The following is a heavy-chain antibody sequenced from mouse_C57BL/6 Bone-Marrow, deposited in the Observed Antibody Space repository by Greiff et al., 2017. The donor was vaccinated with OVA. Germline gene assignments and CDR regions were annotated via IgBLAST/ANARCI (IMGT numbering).Heavy chain of an antibody. J-gene: IGHJ2*01. V-gene: IGHV1-64*01. CDR1: GYTFTSYW. D-gene: IGHD1-1*01. CDR3: AREGVITTVVGFDY. CDR2: IHPNCGST. Sequence: QVQLQQPGAELVKPGASVKLSCKASGYTFTSYWMHWVKQRPGQGLEWIGMIHPNCGSTNYNEKFKSKATLTVDKSSSTAYMQLSSLTSEDSAVYYCAREGVITTVVGFDYWGQGTTLTVSS.